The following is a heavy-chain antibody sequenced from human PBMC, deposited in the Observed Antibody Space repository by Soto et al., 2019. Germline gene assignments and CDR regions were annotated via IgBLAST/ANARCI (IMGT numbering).Heavy chain of an antibody. CDR2: IKSKTDGGTT. V-gene: IGHV3-15*01. CDR1: GFTFSNAW. D-gene: IGHD6-6*01. J-gene: IGHJ5*02. Sequence: EVQLVESGGGLVKPGGSLRLSCAASGFTFSNAWMSWVRQAPGKGLEWVGRIKSKTDGGTTDYAAPVKGRFTISRDDSKNTLYLQMNSLRAEDTAVYYCAKDLVGPPGNWFDPWGQGTLVTVSS. CDR3: AKDLVGPPGNWFDP.